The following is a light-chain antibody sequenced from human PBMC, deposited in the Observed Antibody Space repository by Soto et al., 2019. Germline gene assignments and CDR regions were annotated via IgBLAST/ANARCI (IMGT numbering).Light chain of an antibody. CDR2: GNS. CDR1: SSNIGANYD. J-gene: IGLJ1*01. CDR3: QSYDRSLSGYV. V-gene: IGLV1-40*01. Sequence: QSVLTQPPSVSGAPGQRVTISCTGSSSNIGANYDVHWYQQLPETAPKLLIYGNSNRASGVPDRFSGSKSGTSASLAITGLQAEDEAYYYCQSYDRSLSGYVFGTGTKVPVL.